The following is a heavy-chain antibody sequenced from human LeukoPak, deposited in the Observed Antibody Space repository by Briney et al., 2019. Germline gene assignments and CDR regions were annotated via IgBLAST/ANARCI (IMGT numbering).Heavy chain of an antibody. D-gene: IGHD3-22*01. V-gene: IGHV1-69*13. CDR1: GGTFSSYA. CDR3: AREDAGASGYYGLSPFDY. J-gene: IGHJ4*02. Sequence: ASVRVSCKAPGGTFSSYAISWVRQAPGQGLEWMGGIIPIFGTANYAQKFQGRVTITADESTSTAYMELSSLRSEDTAVYYCAREDAGASGYYGLSPFDYWGQGTLVTVSS. CDR2: IIPIFGTA.